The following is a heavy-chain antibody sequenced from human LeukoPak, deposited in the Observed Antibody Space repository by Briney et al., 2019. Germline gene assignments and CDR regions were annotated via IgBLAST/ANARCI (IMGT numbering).Heavy chain of an antibody. CDR3: AREAYCSSTSCYTEFYYYYYMDV. CDR2: ISSSSSYI. D-gene: IGHD2-2*02. Sequence: PGGSLRLSCAASGFTFSSYWMSWVRQAPGKGLEWVSSISSSSSYIYYADSVKGRFTISRDNAKNSLYLQMNSLRAEDTAVYYCAREAYCSSTSCYTEFYYYYYMDVWGKGTTVTVSS. CDR1: GFTFSSYW. V-gene: IGHV3-21*01. J-gene: IGHJ6*03.